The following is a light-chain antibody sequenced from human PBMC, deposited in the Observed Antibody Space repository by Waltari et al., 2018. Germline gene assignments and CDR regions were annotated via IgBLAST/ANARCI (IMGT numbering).Light chain of an antibody. V-gene: IGKV1-39*01. CDR2: AAA. Sequence: DIQMTQSPSSLSASVGDRVTITCRASQTISGYLNWYQQKPGKAPKLLIYAAASLQSGVQSRFSGSGSGTDFTLPISSLQPEDFATYYCQQGYSTLFTFGPGTKVDIK. J-gene: IGKJ3*01. CDR1: QTISGY. CDR3: QQGYSTLFT.